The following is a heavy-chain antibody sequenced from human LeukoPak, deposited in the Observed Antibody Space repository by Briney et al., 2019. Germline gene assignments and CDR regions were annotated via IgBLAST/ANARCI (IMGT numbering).Heavy chain of an antibody. J-gene: IGHJ4*02. Sequence: GGSLRLSCTPSGFTFDTYAMHWVRQAPGKGLEWLALISYEGGNIYYADSVQGRFTISRDNSKNMLYLQMNSLRPEDTAVYYCARDPPFGSGWSQNHFDYWGQGAMVTVSS. D-gene: IGHD6-19*01. CDR1: GFTFDTYA. V-gene: IGHV3-30*04. CDR3: ARDPPFGSGWSQNHFDY. CDR2: ISYEGGNI.